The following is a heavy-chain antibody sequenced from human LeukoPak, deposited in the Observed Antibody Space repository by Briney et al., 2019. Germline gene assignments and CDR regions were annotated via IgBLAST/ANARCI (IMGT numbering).Heavy chain of an antibody. CDR2: IIPIFGTA. Sequence: SVTVSCKASGYTFTSYGISWVRQAPGQGLEWMGGIIPIFGTANYAQKFQGRVTITADKSTSTAYMELSSLRSEDTAVYYCARDPDYGDYVLDYWGQGTLVTVSS. D-gene: IGHD4-17*01. V-gene: IGHV1-69*06. J-gene: IGHJ4*02. CDR1: GYTFTSYG. CDR3: ARDPDYGDYVLDY.